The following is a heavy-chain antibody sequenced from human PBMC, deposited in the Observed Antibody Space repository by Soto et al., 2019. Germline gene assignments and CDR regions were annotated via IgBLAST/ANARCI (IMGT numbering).Heavy chain of an antibody. CDR1: EFIFGTYV. CDR3: ARGSLILVPTSGRNWLDP. CDR2: ISADGTNQ. Sequence: QVNLVESGGGVVQPGRSLRLSCVASEFIFGTYVMHWVRQAPGKGLEWVAVISADGTNQYYADSVRGRFSVSRDNSKNTLFLKMDGLRADDTAVYYCARGSLILVPTSGRNWLDPWGQGTLVTVSS. J-gene: IGHJ5*01. D-gene: IGHD2-21*01. V-gene: IGHV3-30-3*01.